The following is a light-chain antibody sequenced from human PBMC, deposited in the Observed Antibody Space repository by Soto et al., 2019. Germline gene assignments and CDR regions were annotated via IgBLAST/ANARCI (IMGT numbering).Light chain of an antibody. CDR1: SSNIGAGYD. V-gene: IGLV1-40*01. Sequence: QSVLTQPPSVSGAPGQRVTISCTGSSSNIGAGYDVHWYQQLPGTAPKLLIYGNSNRPSGVPVRLSGPKSGTSASLAITGPQAEYEADYYCQSYDSRLSGSVFGGGTELTVL. CDR2: GNS. J-gene: IGLJ2*01. CDR3: QSYDSRLSGSV.